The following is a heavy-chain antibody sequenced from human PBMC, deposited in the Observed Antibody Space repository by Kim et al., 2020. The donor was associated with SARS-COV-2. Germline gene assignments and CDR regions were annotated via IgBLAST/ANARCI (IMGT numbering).Heavy chain of an antibody. V-gene: IGHV3-66*01. Sequence: DSVKGRFTISRDNAKNTLYRQRNSRRAEDTAIYCCARRADAWFGTQFYFDYWGQGTLVTVSS. D-gene: IGHD3-10*01. J-gene: IGHJ4*02. CDR3: ARRADAWFGTQFYFDY.